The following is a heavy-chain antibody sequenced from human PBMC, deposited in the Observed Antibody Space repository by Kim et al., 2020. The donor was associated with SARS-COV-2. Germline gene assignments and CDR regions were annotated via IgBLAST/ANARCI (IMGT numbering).Heavy chain of an antibody. Sequence: GGSLRLSCAASGFTFSSYDMHWVRQATGKGLEWVSAIGTAGDTYYPGSVKGRFTISRENAKNSLYLQMNSLRAGDTAVYYCARGPRERAMPRNWGQGTLVTVSS. V-gene: IGHV3-13*04. CDR1: GFTFSSYD. J-gene: IGHJ4*02. CDR3: ARGPRERAMPRN. CDR2: IGTAGDT. D-gene: IGHD2-2*01.